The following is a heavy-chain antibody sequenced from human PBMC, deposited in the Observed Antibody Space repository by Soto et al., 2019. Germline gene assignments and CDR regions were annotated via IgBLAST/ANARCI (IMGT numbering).Heavy chain of an antibody. CDR3: AREVQPYYYYALDV. V-gene: IGHV3-30-3*01. CDR1: GFSFSTYA. J-gene: IGHJ6*02. Sequence: PGGSLRLSCADSGFSFSTYAMHWVRQTPGKGLVWVALISYDGTNTYYADSVKGRFTISRDNSKNTLYLQMNSLRPEDTAVYSCAREVQPYYYYALDVWGQGTTVTVSS. CDR2: ISYDGTNT.